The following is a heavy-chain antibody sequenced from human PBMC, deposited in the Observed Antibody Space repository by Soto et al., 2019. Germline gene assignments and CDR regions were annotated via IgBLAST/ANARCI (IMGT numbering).Heavy chain of an antibody. V-gene: IGHV3-64D*08. Sequence: GGSLRLSCSASGFTFSSYAMHWVRQAPGKGLEYVSAISSNGGRTYYADSVKGRFTISRDNSKNTLYLQMSSLRAEDTAVYYCVKTRENTRLSSIAAAGTGWFDPWGQGTLVTVSS. CDR1: GFTFSSYA. CDR3: VKTRENTRLSSIAAAGTGWFDP. D-gene: IGHD6-13*01. CDR2: ISSNGGRT. J-gene: IGHJ5*02.